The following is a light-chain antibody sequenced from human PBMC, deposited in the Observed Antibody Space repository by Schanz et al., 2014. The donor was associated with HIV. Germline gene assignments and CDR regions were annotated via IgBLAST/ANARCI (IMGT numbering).Light chain of an antibody. CDR2: GNS. Sequence: QSVLTQPPSVSGAPGQGVTISCTGSNSNIGATSHVHWYQQLPGTAPKLLIYGNSNRPSGVPGRFSGSKSGTSASLAITDLQTEDEADYYCLSYDNTLSGPYVFGSGTKVTVL. J-gene: IGLJ1*01. V-gene: IGLV1-40*01. CDR3: LSYDNTLSGPYV. CDR1: NSNIGATSH.